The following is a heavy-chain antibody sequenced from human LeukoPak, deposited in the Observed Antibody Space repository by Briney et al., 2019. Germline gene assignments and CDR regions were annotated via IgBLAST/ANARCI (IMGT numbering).Heavy chain of an antibody. CDR1: GYTLTELS. Sequence: PSVKVSCKVSGYTLTELSMHWVRQAPGKGLEWMGGFDPEDGETIYAQKFQGRVTMTEDTSTDTAYMELSSLRSEDTAVYYCATMGYGFWYFDLWGRGTLVTVS. CDR2: FDPEDGET. V-gene: IGHV1-24*01. J-gene: IGHJ2*01. CDR3: ATMGYGFWYFDL. D-gene: IGHD5-18*01.